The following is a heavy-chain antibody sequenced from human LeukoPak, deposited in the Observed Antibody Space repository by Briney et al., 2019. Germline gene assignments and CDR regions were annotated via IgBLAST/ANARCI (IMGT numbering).Heavy chain of an antibody. D-gene: IGHD4-23*01. V-gene: IGHV4-30-4*08. CDR3: AREGAMTTVVTGAFDI. CDR1: GGSFSGYY. Sequence: SETLSLTCAVYGGSFSGYYWSWLRQPPGKGLEWIGYIYYSGSTYYNPSLKSRVTISVDTSKNQFSLKLSSVTAADTAVYYCAREGAMTTVVTGAFDIWGQGTMVTVSS. CDR2: IYYSGST. J-gene: IGHJ3*02.